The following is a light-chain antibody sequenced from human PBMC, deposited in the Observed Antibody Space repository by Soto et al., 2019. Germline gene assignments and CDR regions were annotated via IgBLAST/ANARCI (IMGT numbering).Light chain of an antibody. Sequence: QSALTQPASVSGSPGQSITISCTGTSSDVGGYTHVSWYQQHPGRPPKLMIHEVSNRPSGVSNRFSGSKSGNTASLTISGLQAEDEAEYYCSSFASSSTLVFGTGTKLTVL. CDR2: EVS. V-gene: IGLV2-14*01. CDR3: SSFASSSTLV. CDR1: SSDVGGYTH. J-gene: IGLJ1*01.